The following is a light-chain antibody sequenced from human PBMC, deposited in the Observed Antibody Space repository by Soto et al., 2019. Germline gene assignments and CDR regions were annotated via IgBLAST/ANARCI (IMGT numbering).Light chain of an antibody. CDR1: QSISSY. CDR2: AAS. Sequence: DIQMTQSPSSLSASVGDRVTITCRASQSISSYLNWYQQKPGKAPKLLIYAASSLQSGVPSRFSGSGSGTDFTLTISTLQPEDFETYYWQQSYSTPLTFGGGTKVEIK. J-gene: IGKJ4*01. V-gene: IGKV1-39*01. CDR3: QQSYSTPLT.